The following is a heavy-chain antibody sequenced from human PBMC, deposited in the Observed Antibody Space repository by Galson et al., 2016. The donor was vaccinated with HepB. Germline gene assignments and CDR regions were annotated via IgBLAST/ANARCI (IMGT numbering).Heavy chain of an antibody. CDR3: ARGGYYDSSGYSRGFDY. V-gene: IGHV4-59*13. J-gene: IGHJ4*01. D-gene: IGHD3-22*01. CDR2: SYYSGNT. CDR1: GGSMSASH. Sequence: SETLSLTCTVSGGSMSASHWSWMRQPPGKGLEWIGYSYYSGNTKYNPSLQSRVTISVDTSKNQFSLKLSSVTAADTAVYYCARGGYYDSSGYSRGFDYWGHGTLVTVSS.